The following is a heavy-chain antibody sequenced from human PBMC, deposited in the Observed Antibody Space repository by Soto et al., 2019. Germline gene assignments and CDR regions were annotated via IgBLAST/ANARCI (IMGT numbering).Heavy chain of an antibody. CDR2: IDHSGST. Sequence: QVQLQESGPGLVKPSGTLSLTCAVSGGSITSSNWWSWVRQPPGKGLGWIGAIDHSGSTNYNPSLKSRVTISVDKSKNQFSLKLSSVTAADTAVYYCASPYYYGSGIQSWGQGTLVTVSS. J-gene: IGHJ4*02. D-gene: IGHD3-10*01. CDR3: ASPYYYGSGIQS. CDR1: GGSITSSNW. V-gene: IGHV4-4*02.